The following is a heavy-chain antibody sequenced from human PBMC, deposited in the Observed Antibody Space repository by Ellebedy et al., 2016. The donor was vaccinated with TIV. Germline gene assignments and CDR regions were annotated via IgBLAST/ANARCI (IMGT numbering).Heavy chain of an antibody. Sequence: PGGSLRLSCAASGFTFSRHWMHWIRQAPGKGRVWLSRINGDGGFTSHADFVKGRFTISRDNAKNTLYLQMNSLKAEDTAMYYCSTLSDTGYWGHGTLVTVSS. CDR3: STLSDTGY. D-gene: IGHD2-21*02. CDR2: INGDGGFT. J-gene: IGHJ4*01. V-gene: IGHV3-74*01. CDR1: GFTFSRHW.